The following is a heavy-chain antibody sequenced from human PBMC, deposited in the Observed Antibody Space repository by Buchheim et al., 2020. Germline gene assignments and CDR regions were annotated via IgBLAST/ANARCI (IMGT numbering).Heavy chain of an antibody. Sequence: EVQLVQSGGGLVQPGGSLRLSCAASGFTFSTYWMTWVRQAPGKGLEWVANIKQDGSEKYYVDSVKGRFTISRDNAKNSLPLQMNSLRAGDTAVYYCARNYDFWSGYQNYYYYYMDVWGKGTT. CDR3: ARNYDFWSGYQNYYYYYMDV. CDR1: GFTFSTYW. D-gene: IGHD3-3*01. V-gene: IGHV3-7*04. J-gene: IGHJ6*03. CDR2: IKQDGSEK.